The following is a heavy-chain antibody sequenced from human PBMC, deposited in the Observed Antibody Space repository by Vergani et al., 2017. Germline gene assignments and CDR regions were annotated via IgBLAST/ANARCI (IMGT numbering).Heavy chain of an antibody. D-gene: IGHD1-1*01. J-gene: IGHJ6*02. CDR2: ISPGASTV. CDR3: AKNPGISTTRHYYAMDV. Sequence: QVRLVESGGGVVQPGRSLRLSCAASGFKFSDHYMSWIRQAPGKGLEWVSHISPGASTVSYTDSVTGRFTVSRDNDNNSLTLDMTTLRVEDTAVYYCAKNPGISTTRHYYAMDVWGQGTTVTV. V-gene: IGHV3-11*04. CDR1: GFKFSDHY.